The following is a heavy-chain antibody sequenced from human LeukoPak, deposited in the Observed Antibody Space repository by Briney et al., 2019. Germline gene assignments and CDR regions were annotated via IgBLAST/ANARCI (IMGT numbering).Heavy chain of an antibody. CDR2: IYYSGST. Sequence: PSETLPLTCTVSGGSVSSGSYYWSWIRQPPGKGLEWIGYIYYSGSTNYNPSLESRVTISVDTSKNQFSLKLSSVTAADTAVYYCARGKVVVTAIHYYYYYGMDVWGQGTTVTVSS. CDR3: ARGKVVVTAIHYYYYYGMDV. J-gene: IGHJ6*02. CDR1: GGSVSSGSYY. D-gene: IGHD2-21*02. V-gene: IGHV4-61*01.